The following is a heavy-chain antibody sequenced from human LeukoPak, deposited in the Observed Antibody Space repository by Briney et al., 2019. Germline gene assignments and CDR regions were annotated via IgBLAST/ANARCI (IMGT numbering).Heavy chain of an antibody. CDR1: GFTFSIYA. Sequence: GGSLRLSCAASGFTFSIYAMSWVRQAPGKGLEWVSAVSGRGDSTYYADSVKGRFTISRDNAKNSLYLQMSSLRAEDTAVYYCAKVSSSGRYDAFDIWGQGTMVTVSS. V-gene: IGHV3-23*01. CDR3: AKVSSSGRYDAFDI. CDR2: VSGRGDST. D-gene: IGHD3-10*01. J-gene: IGHJ3*02.